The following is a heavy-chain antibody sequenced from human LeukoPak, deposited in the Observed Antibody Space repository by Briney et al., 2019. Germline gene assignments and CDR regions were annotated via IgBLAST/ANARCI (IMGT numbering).Heavy chain of an antibody. D-gene: IGHD3-10*02. CDR1: GLTFSSYW. V-gene: IGHV3-74*03. CDR3: AELGITMIGGV. Sequence: GGSLRLSCAASGLTFSSYWMHWVRQAPGKGLVWVSRINSDGSTTTYADSVKGRFTISRDNAKNTLYLQMNSLRAEDTAVYYCAELGITMIGGVWGKGTTVTISS. J-gene: IGHJ6*04. CDR2: INSDGSTT.